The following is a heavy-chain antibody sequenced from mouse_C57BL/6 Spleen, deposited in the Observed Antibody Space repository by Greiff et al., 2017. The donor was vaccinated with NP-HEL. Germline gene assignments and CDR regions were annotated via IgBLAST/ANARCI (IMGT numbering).Heavy chain of an antibody. CDR3: ARKPYDFYAMDY. V-gene: IGHV1-50*01. CDR1: GYTFTSYW. J-gene: IGHJ4*01. Sequence: QVQLQQPGAELVKPGASVKLSCKASGYTFTSYWLQWVKQRPGQGLEWIGEIDPSDSYTNYNQKFKGKATLTVDTSSSTAYMQLSSLTSEDSAVYYCARKPYDFYAMDYWGQGTSVTVSS. CDR2: IDPSDSYT.